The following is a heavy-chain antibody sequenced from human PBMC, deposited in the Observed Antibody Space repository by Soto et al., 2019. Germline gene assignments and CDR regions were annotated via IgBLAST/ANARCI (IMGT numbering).Heavy chain of an antibody. CDR1: GDSIRSGGFS. J-gene: IGHJ4*02. CDR2: IYHSGTS. V-gene: IGHV4-30-2*01. Sequence: SETLSLTCAVSGDSIRSGGFSWSWIRQPPGKGLEWIGYIYHSGTSFYHPSLKSRVTISVDGSKNQSSLKVNSVTAADTAVYYCARGRLVPAVSLDYWGLGTLVTVS. CDR3: ARGRLVPAVSLDY. D-gene: IGHD2-2*01.